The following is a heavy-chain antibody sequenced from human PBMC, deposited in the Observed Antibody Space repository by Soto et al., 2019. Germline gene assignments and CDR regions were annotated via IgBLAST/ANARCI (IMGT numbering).Heavy chain of an antibody. CDR1: GFTFSDCG. Sequence: QVHLVESGGGVVQPGRSLRLSCAASGFTFSDCGMHWVRQAPGKGLEWVAVISYDGSNKYYADSVKGRFTISRDNSKNTLFLQMNSLRVEDTAVYYCAKESKVFLWFGEFGHWGQGTLVTVSS. V-gene: IGHV3-30*18. D-gene: IGHD3-10*01. CDR2: ISYDGSNK. CDR3: AKESKVFLWFGEFGH. J-gene: IGHJ5*02.